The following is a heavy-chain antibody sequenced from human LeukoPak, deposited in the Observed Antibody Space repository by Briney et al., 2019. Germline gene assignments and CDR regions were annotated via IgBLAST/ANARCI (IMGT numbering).Heavy chain of an antibody. J-gene: IGHJ4*02. V-gene: IGHV4-59*12. CDR3: ARVICSGGSCRFDY. CDR2: IYHSGST. CDR1: GGSINSYY. Sequence: SETLSLTCTVSGGSINSYYWSWIRQPPGKGLEWIGYIYHSGSTNYNPSLKSRVTISLDTSKNQFSLKLSSVTAADTAVYYCARVICSGGSCRFDYWGQGTLVTVSS. D-gene: IGHD2-15*01.